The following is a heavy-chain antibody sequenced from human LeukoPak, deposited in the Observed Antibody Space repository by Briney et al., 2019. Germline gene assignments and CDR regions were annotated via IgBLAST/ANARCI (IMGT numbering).Heavy chain of an antibody. CDR2: IYYSGST. D-gene: IGHD3-22*01. V-gene: IGHV4-61*08. CDR1: GGSISSGGYY. J-gene: IGHJ4*02. CDR3: AREAYDSSGYYSDY. Sequence: SETLSLTCTVSGGSISSGGYYWSWIRQHPGKGLEWIGYIYYSGSTNYNPSLKSRVTISVDTSKNQFSLKLSSVTAADTAVYYCAREAYDSSGYYSDYWGQGTLVTVSS.